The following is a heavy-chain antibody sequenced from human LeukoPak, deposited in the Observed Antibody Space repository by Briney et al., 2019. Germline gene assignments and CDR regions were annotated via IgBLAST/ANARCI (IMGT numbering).Heavy chain of an antibody. CDR3: AKDRSNTVTDSSRYYGMDV. D-gene: IGHD4-17*01. V-gene: IGHV3-23*01. Sequence: GGSLRLSCAASGFIFSSYAMSWVRQAPGKGLEWVSAISGSGGSTFYADSVKGRFTISRDNSKNTLHLQMNSLRAEDTAIYYCAKDRSNTVTDSSRYYGMDVWGQGTTVTVSS. CDR2: ISGSGGST. CDR1: GFIFSSYA. J-gene: IGHJ6*02.